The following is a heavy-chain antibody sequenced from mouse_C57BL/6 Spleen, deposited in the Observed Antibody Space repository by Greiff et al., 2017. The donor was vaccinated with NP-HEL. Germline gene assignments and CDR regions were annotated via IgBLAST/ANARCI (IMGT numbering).Heavy chain of an antibody. CDR2: ISDGGSYT. CDR1: GFTFSSYA. D-gene: IGHD2-3*01. CDR3: ARDYDGYYDAY. J-gene: IGHJ3*01. V-gene: IGHV5-4*01. Sequence: EVMLVESGGGLVKPGGSLKLSCAASGFTFSSYAMSWVRQTPEKRLEWVATISDGGSYTYYPDNVKGRFTISRDNAKNNLYLQMSHLKSEDTAMYYCARDYDGYYDAYWGQGTLVTVSA.